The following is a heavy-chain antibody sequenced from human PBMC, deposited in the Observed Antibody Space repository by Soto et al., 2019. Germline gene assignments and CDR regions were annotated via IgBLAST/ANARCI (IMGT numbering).Heavy chain of an antibody. Sequence: TLSLTCTVSGGSISSGGYSWSWIRQPPGKGLEWIGYIYHSGSTYYNPSLKSRVTISVDRSKNQFSLKLSSVTAADTAVYYCASSGYDQASFDYWGQGTLVTVYS. D-gene: IGHD5-12*01. CDR1: GGSISSGGYS. CDR2: IYHSGST. J-gene: IGHJ4*02. CDR3: ASSGYDQASFDY. V-gene: IGHV4-30-2*01.